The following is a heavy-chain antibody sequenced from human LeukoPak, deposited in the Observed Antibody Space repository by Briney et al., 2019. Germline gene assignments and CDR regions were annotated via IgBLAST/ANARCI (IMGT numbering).Heavy chain of an antibody. J-gene: IGHJ4*02. CDR2: INPNSGGT. D-gene: IGHD2-15*01. CDR1: GYTFTGYY. V-gene: IGHV1-2*02. Sequence: ASVKVSCKASGYTFTGYYMHWVRQAPGQGLEWMGWINPNSGGTNYAQKFQGGVTMTRDTSISTAYMELSRLRSDDSAVYYCARDVCSGGSCYSGAFDYWGQGTLVTVSS. CDR3: ARDVCSGGSCYSGAFDY.